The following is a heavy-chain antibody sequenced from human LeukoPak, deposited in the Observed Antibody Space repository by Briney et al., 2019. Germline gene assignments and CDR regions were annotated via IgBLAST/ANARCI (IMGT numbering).Heavy chain of an antibody. J-gene: IGHJ4*02. V-gene: IGHV4-34*01. CDR3: ARATYNVEMATISPRETGHDY. CDR1: GGSFSGYY. D-gene: IGHD5-24*01. CDR2: TNHSGST. Sequence: SETLSLTCAVYGGSFSGYYWSWIRQPPGKGLEWIGETNHSGSTNYNPSLKSRVTISIDSSKNQFSLKLSSVTAADTAVYYCARATYNVEMATISPRETGHDYWGQGTLVTVSS.